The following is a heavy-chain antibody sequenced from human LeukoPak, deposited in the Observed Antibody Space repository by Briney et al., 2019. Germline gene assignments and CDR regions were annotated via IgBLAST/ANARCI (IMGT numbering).Heavy chain of an antibody. J-gene: IGHJ4*02. V-gene: IGHV4-39*01. CDR3: ARFSTILVAPPRVFDY. CDR2: IYYSGNT. CDR1: GGSISSSSYY. Sequence: PSETLSLTCTVSGGSISSSSYYWGWIRQPPGKGLEWIGSIYYSGNTYYNPSLKSRVTISADTSKKQFSLKLSSVTAADTAVYYCARFSTILVAPPRVFDYWGQGTLVTVS. D-gene: IGHD3-22*01.